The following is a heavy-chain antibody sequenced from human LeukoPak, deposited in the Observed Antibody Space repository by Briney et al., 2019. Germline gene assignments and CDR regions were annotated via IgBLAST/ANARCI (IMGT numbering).Heavy chain of an antibody. CDR3: ARAVRDRGVILPWFDH. D-gene: IGHD3-10*01. Sequence: SETLSLTCTVSGGSISSSYWSWIRQPPGKGLEWIGYIYYSGSTNYNPSLKSRVTISVDTSKNQFSLKLSSVIAADTAVYYCARAVRDRGVILPWFDHWGQGTLVTVSS. V-gene: IGHV4-59*01. J-gene: IGHJ5*02. CDR1: GGSISSSY. CDR2: IYYSGST.